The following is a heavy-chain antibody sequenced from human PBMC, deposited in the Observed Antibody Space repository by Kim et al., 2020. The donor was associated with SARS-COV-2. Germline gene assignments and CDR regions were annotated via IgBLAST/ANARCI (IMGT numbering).Heavy chain of an antibody. D-gene: IGHD5-18*01. CDR2: IYYSGST. CDR1: GGSISSSSYY. Sequence: SETLSLTCTVSGGSISSSSYYWGWIRQPPGKGLEWIGSIYYSGSTYYNPSLKSRVTISVDTSKNQLSLKLSSVTAADTAVYYCARSGVLWSLYYFDYWGQGTLVTVSS. J-gene: IGHJ4*02. CDR3: ARSGVLWSLYYFDY. V-gene: IGHV4-39*01.